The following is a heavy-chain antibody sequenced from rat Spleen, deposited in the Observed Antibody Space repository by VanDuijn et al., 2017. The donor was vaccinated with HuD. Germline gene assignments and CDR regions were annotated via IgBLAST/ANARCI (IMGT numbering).Heavy chain of an antibody. CDR3: ARHGYDGSYYYWDY. J-gene: IGHJ2*01. CDR1: GLSFSNYY. V-gene: IGHV5-25*01. Sequence: EVQLVESGGGFVQFGRSLKLSCVASGLSFSNYYMAWVRQAPTKDLEWVASISPSGGGTWYRDSVKGRFTVSRDNADSTLYLQMDSLRSEDTATYYCARHGYDGSYYYWDYWGQGVMVTVSS. D-gene: IGHD1-12*02. CDR2: ISPSGGGT.